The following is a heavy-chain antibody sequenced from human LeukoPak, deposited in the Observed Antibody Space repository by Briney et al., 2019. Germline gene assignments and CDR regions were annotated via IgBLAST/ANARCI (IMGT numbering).Heavy chain of an antibody. D-gene: IGHD3-22*01. CDR3: ARGDSSGYYPYYFDY. J-gene: IGHJ4*02. Sequence: GGSLRLSCAASGFTFSSYSMNWVRQAPGKGLEWVSSISNSSSYIYYADSVKGRFTISRDNAKNSLYLQMNSLRAEDTAVYYCARGDSSGYYPYYFDYWGQGTLVTVSS. V-gene: IGHV3-21*01. CDR1: GFTFSSYS. CDR2: ISNSSSYI.